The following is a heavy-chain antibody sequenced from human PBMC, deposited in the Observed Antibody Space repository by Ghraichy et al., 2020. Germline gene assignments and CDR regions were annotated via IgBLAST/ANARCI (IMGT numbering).Heavy chain of an antibody. V-gene: IGHV3-74*01. CDR1: GFTFSTYW. Sequence: GGSLRLSCAASGFTFSTYWMHWVRQAPGLGLEWVSLINSDGNTRSHADSVEGRFTISRDNAKNTVYLQMDSLRVEDTAVYYCARVKYYDSSGPYGMDVWGQGTTVTVSS. CDR3: ARVKYYDSSGPYGMDV. J-gene: IGHJ6*02. CDR2: INSDGNTR. D-gene: IGHD3-22*01.